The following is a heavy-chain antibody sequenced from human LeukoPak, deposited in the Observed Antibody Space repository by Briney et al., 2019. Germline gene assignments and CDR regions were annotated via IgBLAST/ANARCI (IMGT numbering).Heavy chain of an antibody. D-gene: IGHD6-6*01. CDR1: GFIFSSYA. CDR2: ISYDGSNK. J-gene: IGHJ4*02. V-gene: IGHV3-30-3*01. Sequence: GGSLRLSCAASGFIFSSYAMHWVRQAPGKGLEWVAVISYDGSNKYYADSVKGRFTISRDNSKNTLYLQMNSLRAVDTAVYYCARDRYSSSSYPGYWGQGTLVTVSS. CDR3: ARDRYSSSSYPGY.